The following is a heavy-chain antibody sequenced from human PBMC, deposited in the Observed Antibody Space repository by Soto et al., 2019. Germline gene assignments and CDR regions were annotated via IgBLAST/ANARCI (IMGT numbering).Heavy chain of an antibody. V-gene: IGHV5-51*01. CDR3: ARRGSGWDVTTNWFDP. J-gene: IGHJ5*02. CDR2: IYPGDSDT. D-gene: IGHD6-19*01. CDR1: GYSSTSYW. Sequence: PGESLKISCKGSGYSSTSYWIGWVRQMPGKGLEWMGIIYPGDSDTRYSPSFQGQVTISADKSISTAYLQWSSLKASDTAMYYCARRGSGWDVTTNWFDPWGQGTLVTVSS.